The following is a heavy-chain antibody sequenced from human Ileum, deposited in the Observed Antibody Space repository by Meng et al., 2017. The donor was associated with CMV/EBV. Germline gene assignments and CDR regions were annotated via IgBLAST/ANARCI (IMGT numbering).Heavy chain of an antibody. CDR2: IYYSGST. CDR1: GGSVSSAVHY. V-gene: IGHV4-61*08. CDR3: AKASQWTTLGEPFDY. D-gene: IGHD4-11*01. J-gene: IGHJ4*02. Sequence: SETLSLTCSVSGGSVSSAVHYWSWIRQSPSKELEWIGSIYYSGSTDYNPSLRSRVTMSVDTSKNQFSLRLTSVTAADTAVYYCAKASQWTTLGEPFDYWGQGTLVTVSS.